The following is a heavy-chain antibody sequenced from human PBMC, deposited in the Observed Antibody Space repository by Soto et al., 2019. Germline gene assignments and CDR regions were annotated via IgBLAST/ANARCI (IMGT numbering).Heavy chain of an antibody. Sequence: QITLKESGPTLVKPTQTLTLTCTFSGFSLSTSGLGVGWIRQPPGQALEWLALIYLDDYKRYSPSLKSRLTITKDTSKNQVVLTMTNMDPVDTATYYCAHVYGGYDNFDYWGQGTLVTVSS. V-gene: IGHV2-5*02. D-gene: IGHD5-12*01. CDR1: GFSLSTSGLG. CDR2: IYLDDYK. CDR3: AHVYGGYDNFDY. J-gene: IGHJ4*02.